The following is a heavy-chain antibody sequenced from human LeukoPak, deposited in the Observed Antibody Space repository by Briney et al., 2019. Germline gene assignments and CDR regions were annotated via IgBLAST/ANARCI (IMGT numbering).Heavy chain of an antibody. J-gene: IGHJ6*02. CDR3: AKGNRVAAAGYYYYGMDV. CDR2: ISGSGDST. CDR1: GITFRSDV. D-gene: IGHD6-13*01. V-gene: IGHV3-23*01. Sequence: GGSLRLSCAASGITFRSDVMSWIRQAPGKGLEWVSGISGSGDSTYYADSVEGRFTISRDNSKNTLYLQMNSLRAEDTAVYYCAKGNRVAAAGYYYYGMDVWGQGTTVTVSS.